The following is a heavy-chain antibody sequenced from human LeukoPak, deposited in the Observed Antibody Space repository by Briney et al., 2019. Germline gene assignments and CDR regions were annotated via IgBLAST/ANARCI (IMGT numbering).Heavy chain of an antibody. CDR3: AKRGVVIRGILVIGYHQEAYHYDF. CDR2: ISERGGST. D-gene: IGHD3-10*01. CDR1: GISLSNYA. V-gene: IGHV3-23*01. Sequence: GGSLRLSCVVSGISLSNYAMTWVRQAPGKGLEWVSYISERGGSTTYADSMKGRFTISRDTSLNTLYLQMNNLRAEDTAVYFCAKRGVVIRGILVIGYHQEAYHYDFWGQGVLVTVSS. J-gene: IGHJ4*02.